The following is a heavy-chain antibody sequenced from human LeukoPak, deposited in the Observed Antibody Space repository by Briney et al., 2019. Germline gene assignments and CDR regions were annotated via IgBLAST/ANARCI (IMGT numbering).Heavy chain of an antibody. V-gene: IGHV4-38-2*02. J-gene: IGHJ4*02. Sequence: SETLSLTRTVSGYSISSGYYWAWIRQPPGKGLEWIGSIYHSGSTYYNPSLKSRVTISVDTSKNQFSLKLSSVTAADTAVYYCARDLDFGVVTGYFDYWGQGTLVTVSS. D-gene: IGHD3-3*01. CDR3: ARDLDFGVVTGYFDY. CDR2: IYHSGST. CDR1: GYSISSGYY.